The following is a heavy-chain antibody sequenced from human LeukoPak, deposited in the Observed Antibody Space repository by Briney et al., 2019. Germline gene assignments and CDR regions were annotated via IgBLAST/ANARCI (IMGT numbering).Heavy chain of an antibody. CDR1: GFTFDDYA. D-gene: IGHD3-22*01. J-gene: IGHJ4*02. CDR3: ARGSTYYDSSGQVPFDY. CDR2: ISWNSGSI. Sequence: PGGSLRLSCAASGFTFDDYAMHWVRQAPGKGLEWVSGISWNSGSIGYADSVKGRFTISRDNAKNSLYLQMNSLRAEDTAVYYCARGSTYYDSSGQVPFDYWGQGTLVTVSS. V-gene: IGHV3-9*01.